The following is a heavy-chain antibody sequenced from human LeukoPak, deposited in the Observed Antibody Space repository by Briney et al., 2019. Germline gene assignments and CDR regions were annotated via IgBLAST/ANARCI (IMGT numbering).Heavy chain of an antibody. CDR3: AKAPLYCSSTSCYYFDY. D-gene: IGHD2-2*01. Sequence: GGSLRLSCAASGFIFSSYGMHWVRQAPGKGLEWVAVILSDGSKEFYTDSVKGRFTISRDNSKNTLYLQMNSLRAEDTAVYYCAKAPLYCSSTSCYYFDYWGQGTLVTVSS. J-gene: IGHJ4*02. V-gene: IGHV3-33*06. CDR1: GFIFSSYG. CDR2: ILSDGSKE.